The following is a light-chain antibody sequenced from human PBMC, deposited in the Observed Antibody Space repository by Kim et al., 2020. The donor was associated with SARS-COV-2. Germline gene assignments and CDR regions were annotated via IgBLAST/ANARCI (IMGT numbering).Light chain of an antibody. V-gene: IGLV2-14*03. CDR3: SSYTSSSTWV. CDR2: DVS. CDR1: SRDVGGYND. Sequence: GQSITISCTGTSRDVGGYNDVSWYQQHPGKAPKLMIYDVSNRPSGVSNRVSGSKSGNTASLTISGLQAEDEADYYCSSYTSSSTWVFGGGTQLTVL. J-gene: IGLJ3*02.